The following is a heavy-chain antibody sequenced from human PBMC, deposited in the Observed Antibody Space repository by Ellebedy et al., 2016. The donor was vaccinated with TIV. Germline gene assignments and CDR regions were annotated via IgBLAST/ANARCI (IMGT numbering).Heavy chain of an antibody. CDR3: ARMRYCGGDCWYFDY. Sequence: MPSETLSLTCTVSGGSTSSHYWSWIRQPPGKGLEWIGSIYYTGSTYYKPPLKSRLSISVDTSKNQFSLKLSSVTAADTAVYYCARMRYCGGDCWYFDYWGQGTLITVSS. CDR2: IYYTGST. V-gene: IGHV4-59*05. CDR1: GGSTSSHY. D-gene: IGHD2-21*02. J-gene: IGHJ4*02.